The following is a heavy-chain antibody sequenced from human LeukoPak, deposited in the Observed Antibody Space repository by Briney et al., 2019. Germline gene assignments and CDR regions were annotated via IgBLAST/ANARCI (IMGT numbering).Heavy chain of an antibody. CDR3: ARRGRYYFDY. J-gene: IGHJ4*02. CDR2: IYYSGST. Sequence: SETLSLTCTVSGGYISSSSYYWGWIRPPPGKGLEWIGSIYYSGSTYYNPSLKSRVTISVDTSKNQFSLKLSSVTAADTAVYYCARRGRYYFDYWGQGTLVTVSS. CDR1: GGYISSSSYY. V-gene: IGHV4-39*01.